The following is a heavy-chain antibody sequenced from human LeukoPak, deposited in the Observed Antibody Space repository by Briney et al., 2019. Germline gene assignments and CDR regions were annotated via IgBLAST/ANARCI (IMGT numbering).Heavy chain of an antibody. CDR3: ARDTLDILTGYPPPYGMDV. CDR1: GGSISSGGYY. J-gene: IGHJ6*02. D-gene: IGHD3-9*01. V-gene: IGHV4-31*03. CDR2: IYYSGST. Sequence: SQTLSLTCTVSGGSISSGGYYWSWIRQHPGKGLEWIGYIYYSGSTYYNPSLKSRVTISVDTSKNQFSLRLSSVTTADTAVYYCARDTLDILTGYPPPYGMDVWGQGTTVTVSS.